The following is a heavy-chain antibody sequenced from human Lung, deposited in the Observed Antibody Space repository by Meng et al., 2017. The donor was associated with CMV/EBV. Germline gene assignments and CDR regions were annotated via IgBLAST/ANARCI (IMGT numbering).Heavy chain of an antibody. D-gene: IGHD6-19*01. CDR3: ARAESPYSSGWFSGFSYFDL. CDR1: GFTVSNNY. J-gene: IGHJ2*01. V-gene: IGHV3-53*01. Sequence: ESXKISXAASGFTVSNNYMSWVRQAPGKGLEWVSVIYSGGSTNYADSVKGRFTISRDNSKNTLYLQMHSLRAEDTAVYYCARAESPYSSGWFSGFSYFDLWGRGTLVTVSS. CDR2: IYSGGST.